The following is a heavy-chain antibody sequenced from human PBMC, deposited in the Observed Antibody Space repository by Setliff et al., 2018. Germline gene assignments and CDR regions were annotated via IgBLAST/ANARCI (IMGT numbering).Heavy chain of an antibody. CDR3: SILVRYCTRTTCQRASGAEL. CDR2: ISTYTGNT. Sequence: ASVKVSCKASGYTFSSYGITWVRQAPGQGLEWMGWISTYTGNTNYAQKLQGRVTMTTDTSTSTAYLELRSLTSDDTAVYYCSILVRYCTRTTCQRASGAELWGQGSLVTVSS. CDR1: GYTFSSYG. J-gene: IGHJ4*02. D-gene: IGHD2-2*01. V-gene: IGHV1-18*01.